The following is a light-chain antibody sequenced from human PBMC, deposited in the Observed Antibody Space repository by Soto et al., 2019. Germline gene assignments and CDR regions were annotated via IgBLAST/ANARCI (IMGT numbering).Light chain of an antibody. CDR3: QSYDSSLSGYV. CDR2: NNN. V-gene: IGLV1-40*01. Sequence: QSVLTQPPSVSGPPGQRVTISCTGSSSNFGAGYDVHWYQQLPGTAPKLLIYNNNNRPSGVPDRFSGSKSGTSASLAITGLQAEDEADYYCQSYDSSLSGYVFGTGTKVTVL. J-gene: IGLJ1*01. CDR1: SSNFGAGYD.